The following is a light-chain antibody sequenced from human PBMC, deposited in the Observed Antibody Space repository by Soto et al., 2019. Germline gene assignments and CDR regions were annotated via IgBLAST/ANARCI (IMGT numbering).Light chain of an antibody. V-gene: IGKV1-5*01. Sequence: DIQMTQSPSTLSAPVGQRVTMSCRASQSISSWLAWYQQKPGTAPKLLIYHASTLESAVPSRFSGSGSGTEFTLTIRSLQPDDFATYYCPQYNTYSFGQGTQVDIK. CDR1: QSISSW. CDR2: HAS. J-gene: IGKJ1*01. CDR3: PQYNTYS.